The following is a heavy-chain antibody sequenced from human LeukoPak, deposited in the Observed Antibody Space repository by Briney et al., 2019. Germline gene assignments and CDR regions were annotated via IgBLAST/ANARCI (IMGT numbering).Heavy chain of an antibody. Sequence: SGGSLRLSCAASGFTFSNYGLSWVRQAPGKGLEWVSYISSSGTTIYYADSVKGRFTISRDNAKNSLYLQMNSLRAEDTAVYYCARDNYDSSTPYYFDYWGQGTLVTVSS. CDR3: ARDNYDSSTPYYFDY. J-gene: IGHJ4*02. V-gene: IGHV3-48*04. CDR1: GFTFSNYG. CDR2: ISSSGTTI. D-gene: IGHD3-22*01.